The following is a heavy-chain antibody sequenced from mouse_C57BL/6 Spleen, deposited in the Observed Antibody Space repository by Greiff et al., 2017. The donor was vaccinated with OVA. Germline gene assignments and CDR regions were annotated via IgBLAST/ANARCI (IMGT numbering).Heavy chain of an antibody. CDR3: ARELGRGFAY. CDR2: ISSGSSTI. D-gene: IGHD4-1*01. J-gene: IGHJ3*01. CDR1: GFTFSDYG. V-gene: IGHV5-17*01. Sequence: DVMLVESGGGLVKPGGSLKLSCAASGFTFSDYGMHWVRQAPEKGLEWVAYISSGSSTIYYADTVKGRFTISRDNAKNTLFLQMTSLRSEDTAMYYCARELGRGFAYWGQGTLVTVSA.